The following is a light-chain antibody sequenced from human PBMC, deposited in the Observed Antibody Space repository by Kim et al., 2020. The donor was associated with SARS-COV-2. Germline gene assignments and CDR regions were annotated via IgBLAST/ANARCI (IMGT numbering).Light chain of an antibody. CDR1: SGNIADHY. CDR2: EDT. J-gene: IGLJ2*01. CDR3: QSYDISNVI. Sequence: GNTVTSPGTRTSGNIADHYLQWYQQRPGSAPTIVMYEDTERPSGVPDRFSGSIDTSSSSASLTISGLKTEDEADYYCQSYDISNVIFGGGTQLTVL. V-gene: IGLV6-57*03.